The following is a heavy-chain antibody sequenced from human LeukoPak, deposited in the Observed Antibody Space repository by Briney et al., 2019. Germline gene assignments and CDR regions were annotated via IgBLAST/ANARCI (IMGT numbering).Heavy chain of an antibody. V-gene: IGHV3-74*01. CDR1: GFTFSNYW. CDR2: LNGDGTNI. CDR3: ARSQSGVFDV. J-gene: IGHJ3*01. Sequence: GGSLRLSCVASGFTFSNYWMQWVRQVPGKGLVWVSRLNGDGTNIIYADSVKGRFTISRDNAENTLYLQMNSLRAEDTALYYCARSQSGVFDVWGQGTMVTVSS. D-gene: IGHD2-8*01.